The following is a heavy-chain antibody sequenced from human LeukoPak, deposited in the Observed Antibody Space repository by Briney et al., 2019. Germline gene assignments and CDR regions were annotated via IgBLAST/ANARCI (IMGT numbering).Heavy chain of an antibody. D-gene: IGHD3-10*01. Sequence: SETLSLTCTVSGGSISSYYWSWIRQPPGKGLEWIGEINHSGSTNYNPSLKSRVTISVDTSKNQFSLKLSSVTAADTAVYYCARGLRRFGCVDYWGQGTLVTVSS. V-gene: IGHV4-34*01. CDR2: INHSGST. CDR3: ARGLRRFGCVDY. J-gene: IGHJ4*02. CDR1: GGSISSYY.